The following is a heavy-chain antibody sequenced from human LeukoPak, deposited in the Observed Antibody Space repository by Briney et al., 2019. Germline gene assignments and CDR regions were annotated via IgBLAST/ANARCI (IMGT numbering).Heavy chain of an antibody. CDR2: FGPEDGET. CDR3: ATARITMVRGVIISDASDI. D-gene: IGHD3-10*01. Sequence: ASVKVSCKVSGYTLTELSMHWVRQAPGKGLEWMGGFGPEDGETIYAQKFQGRVTMTEDTSTDTAYVELRSLRSEDTAVYYCATARITMVRGVIISDASDIWGQGTMVTVSS. CDR1: GYTLTELS. J-gene: IGHJ3*02. V-gene: IGHV1-24*01.